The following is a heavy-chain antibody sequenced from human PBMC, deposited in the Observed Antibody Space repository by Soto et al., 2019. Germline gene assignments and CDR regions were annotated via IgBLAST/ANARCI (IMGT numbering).Heavy chain of an antibody. V-gene: IGHV3-13*01. J-gene: IGHJ6*02. Sequence: DVQLVESGGGSVRPGGSLRLSCAAFGFTYNSYDMHWVRQVAGGGLEWVSSMGGAGAKEYAASVRGRVIISRDNAKNSLYLQMDSLRVGDTAVYYCTRAAFGDGMDLWGQGTPVTVSS. D-gene: IGHD3-10*01. CDR1: GFTYNSYD. CDR2: MGGAGAK. CDR3: TRAAFGDGMDL.